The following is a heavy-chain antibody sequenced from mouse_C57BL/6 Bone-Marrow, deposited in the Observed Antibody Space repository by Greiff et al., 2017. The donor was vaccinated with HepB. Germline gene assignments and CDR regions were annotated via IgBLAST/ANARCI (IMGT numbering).Heavy chain of an antibody. Sequence: QVQLQQSGAELAKPGASVKLSCKASGYTFTSYWMHWVKQRPGQGLEWIGYINPSSGYTKYNQKFKDKATLTADKSSSTAYMQRSSLTDEDSAVYYCGRRTVVAADFDYWGQGTTLTVSS. CDR2: INPSSGYT. CDR3: GRRTVVAADFDY. CDR1: GYTFTSYW. V-gene: IGHV1-7*01. D-gene: IGHD1-1*01. J-gene: IGHJ2*01.